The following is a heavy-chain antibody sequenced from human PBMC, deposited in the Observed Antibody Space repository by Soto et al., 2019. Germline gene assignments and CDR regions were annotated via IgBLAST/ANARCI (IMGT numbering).Heavy chain of an antibody. Sequence: GGSLRLSCAASGFTFRNYGMNWVGQAPGKGLEWVSYIGIGSSTTYYADSVKGRFTISRDNAKNSLYLQMNSLRAEDTAVYYCARDQLYYNDISGRPLNAFDVWGQGTMVTVSS. D-gene: IGHD3-22*01. J-gene: IGHJ3*01. CDR3: ARDQLYYNDISGRPLNAFDV. CDR1: GFTFRNYG. V-gene: IGHV3-48*01. CDR2: IGIGSSTT.